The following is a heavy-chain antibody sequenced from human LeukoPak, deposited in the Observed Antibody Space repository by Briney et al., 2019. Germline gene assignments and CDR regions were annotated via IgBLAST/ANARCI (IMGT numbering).Heavy chain of an antibody. CDR1: GGSISSYY. CDR2: IYYSGST. J-gene: IGHJ6*03. V-gene: IGHV4-59*01. CDR3: ARGTRYYDILTGYYYYYMDV. Sequence: SETLSLTCTVSGGSISSYYWSWIRQPPGKGLEWIGYIYYSGSTNYNPSLKSRVTISVDTSKNQFSLKLSSVTAADTAVYYCARGTRYYDILTGYYYYYMDVWGKGTTVTVSS. D-gene: IGHD3-9*01.